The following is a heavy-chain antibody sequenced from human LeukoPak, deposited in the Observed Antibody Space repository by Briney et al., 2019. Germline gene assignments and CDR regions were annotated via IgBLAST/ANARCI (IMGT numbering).Heavy chain of an antibody. Sequence: GESLKISCKASGHIFTNYWIAWVPQLPGKGLEWMGIIYPGDSDSRYSPSFQGHVTISADKSISTAYLQWSSLKASDTAMYYCARHGVEGYNGAFHIWGQGTMVTVSS. V-gene: IGHV5-51*01. D-gene: IGHD5-24*01. CDR3: ARHGVEGYNGAFHI. CDR2: IYPGDSDS. J-gene: IGHJ3*02. CDR1: GHIFTNYW.